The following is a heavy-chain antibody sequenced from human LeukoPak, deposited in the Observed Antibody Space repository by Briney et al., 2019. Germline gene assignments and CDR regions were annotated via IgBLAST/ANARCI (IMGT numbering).Heavy chain of an antibody. CDR3: ARALMTSGYAYYYYGMDV. J-gene: IGHJ6*02. Sequence: SETLSLTCTVSGGSVSSGSYYWSWIRQPPGKGLEWIGYIYYSGSTNYNPSLKSRVTISVDTSKNQFSLKLSSVTAADTAVYYCARALMTSGYAYYYYGMDVWGQGTTVTVSS. D-gene: IGHD5-12*01. V-gene: IGHV4-61*01. CDR2: IYYSGST. CDR1: GGSVSSGSYY.